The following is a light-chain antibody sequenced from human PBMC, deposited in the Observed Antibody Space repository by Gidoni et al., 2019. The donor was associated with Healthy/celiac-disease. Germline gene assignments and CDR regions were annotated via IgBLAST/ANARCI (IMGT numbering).Light chain of an antibody. Sequence: QSALTQPPSASGSPGQSVTISCTGTSSDVGGYNYVPWYQQHPGKAPKLMIYEVSKRPSGVPDRFFGSKSGNTASLTVSGLQAEDEADYYCSSYAGSNFYVFGTGTKVTVL. CDR1: SSDVGGYNY. CDR3: SSYAGSNFYV. V-gene: IGLV2-8*01. J-gene: IGLJ1*01. CDR2: EVS.